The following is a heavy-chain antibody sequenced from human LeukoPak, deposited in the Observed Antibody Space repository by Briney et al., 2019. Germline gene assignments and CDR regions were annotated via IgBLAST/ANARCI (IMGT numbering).Heavy chain of an antibody. CDR2: IYCSGST. CDR3: ARQGARISSSWYIAFDI. CDR1: GGSISSSSYY. J-gene: IGHJ3*02. Sequence: PSETLSLTCTVSGGSISSSSYYWGWIRQPPGKGLEWIGSIYCSGSTYYNPSLKSRVTISVDTSKNQFSLKLSSVTAADTAVYYCARQGARISSSWYIAFDIWGQGTMVTVSS. V-gene: IGHV4-39*01. D-gene: IGHD6-13*01.